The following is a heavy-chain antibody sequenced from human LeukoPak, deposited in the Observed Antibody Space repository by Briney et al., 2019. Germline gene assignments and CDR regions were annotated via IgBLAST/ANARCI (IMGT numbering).Heavy chain of an antibody. J-gene: IGHJ6*02. CDR3: ARDPNYDFWSGYRYYYYYYGMDV. V-gene: IGHV3-33*01. Sequence: GGSLRLSCAASGFTFSSYGMHWVRQAPGKGLEWVAVIWYDGSNKYYADSVKGRFTISRDNYKNTLYLQMNSLRAEDTAVYYCARDPNYDFWSGYRYYYYYYGMDVWGQGTTVTVSS. CDR2: IWYDGSNK. D-gene: IGHD3-3*01. CDR1: GFTFSSYG.